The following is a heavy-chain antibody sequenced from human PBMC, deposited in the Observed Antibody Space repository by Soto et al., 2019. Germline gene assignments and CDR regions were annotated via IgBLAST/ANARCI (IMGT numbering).Heavy chain of an antibody. CDR3: ATDHTHYYYYNGMDV. Sequence: EVQLVESGGGVIQPGGSLRLSCAASDFSVSSNYMSWVRQAPGKGLEWVAVIFRGGSTYYADSVQGRFTISRDSSENTLFLQMNSLRVEDKAVYYCATDHTHYYYYNGMDVWGPGTTVTV. CDR1: DFSVSSNY. J-gene: IGHJ6*02. CDR2: IFRGGST. D-gene: IGHD3-10*01. V-gene: IGHV3-53*01.